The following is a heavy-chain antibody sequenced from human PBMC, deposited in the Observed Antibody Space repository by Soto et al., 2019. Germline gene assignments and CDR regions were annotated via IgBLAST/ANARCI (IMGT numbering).Heavy chain of an antibody. CDR2: ISGSGDST. D-gene: IGHD6-13*01. V-gene: IGHV3-23*01. CDR1: GFTFSSYA. CDR3: ARRGPGTYFDY. Sequence: EVQLLESGGGLVQPGGSLRLSCAASGFTFSSYAMSWVRQAPGKGLEWVSVISGSGDSTYYADSVKGRFTISRDNSKNTLYLQMNSLRAEDTAVYHCARRGPGTYFDYWGQGTLVTVSS. J-gene: IGHJ4*02.